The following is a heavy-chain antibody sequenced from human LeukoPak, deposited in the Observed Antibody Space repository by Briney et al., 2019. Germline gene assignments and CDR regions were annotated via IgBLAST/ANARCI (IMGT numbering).Heavy chain of an antibody. CDR1: GFTFSKFW. CDR3: AKDLHSGWSFDY. D-gene: IGHD6-19*01. CDR2: ISYDGSDK. V-gene: IGHV3-30*18. J-gene: IGHJ4*02. Sequence: GGSLRLSCAVSGFTFSKFWMSWVRQAPGKGLEWVAFISYDGSDKNCVDSVQGRFTISRDNSKNTLYLQMNSLRVDDTAVYYCAKDLHSGWSFDYWGQGILVTVSS.